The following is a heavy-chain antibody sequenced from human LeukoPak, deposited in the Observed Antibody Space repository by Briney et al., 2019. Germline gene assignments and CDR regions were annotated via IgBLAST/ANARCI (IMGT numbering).Heavy chain of an antibody. V-gene: IGHV1-18*01. J-gene: IGHJ5*02. D-gene: IGHD2-15*01. CDR2: ISAYNGNT. CDR1: GYTFTSYG. Sequence: ASVTVSFKASGYTFTSYGISWVRQAPGQGLGWIGWISAYNGNTNDAQKLQGRVTMTTDTSTSTAYMELRRLRSDDTAVYYGASPLSYCSGGSCYVNWFDPWGQGTLVTVSS. CDR3: ASPLSYCSGGSCYVNWFDP.